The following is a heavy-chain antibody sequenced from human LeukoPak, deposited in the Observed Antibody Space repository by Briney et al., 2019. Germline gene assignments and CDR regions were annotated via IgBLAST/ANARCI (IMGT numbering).Heavy chain of an antibody. D-gene: IGHD3-22*01. J-gene: IGHJ4*02. Sequence: SVKVSCKASGGTFSSYAISWVRQAPGQGLEWMGGIIPIFGTANYAQKFQGRVTITADESTSTAYMELSSLRSDDTAVYYCARDLSNYYDSSGYADYWGQGTLVTVSS. V-gene: IGHV1-69*13. CDR1: GGTFSSYA. CDR3: ARDLSNYYDSSGYADY. CDR2: IIPIFGTA.